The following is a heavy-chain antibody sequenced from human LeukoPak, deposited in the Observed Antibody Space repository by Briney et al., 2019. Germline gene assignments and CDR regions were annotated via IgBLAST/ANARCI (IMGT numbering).Heavy chain of an antibody. CDR1: GYTFTSYD. CDR2: MNPNSGNT. Sequence: ASVKVSCKASGYTFTSYDINWVRQATGQGLEWMGWMNPNSGNTGYAQKFQGRVTMTRNTSISTAYMELSSLRSEDTAVYYCARGPMEYYYGSGSYYMVYWGQGTLVTVSS. J-gene: IGHJ4*02. CDR3: ARGPMEYYYGSGSYYMVY. V-gene: IGHV1-8*01. D-gene: IGHD3-10*01.